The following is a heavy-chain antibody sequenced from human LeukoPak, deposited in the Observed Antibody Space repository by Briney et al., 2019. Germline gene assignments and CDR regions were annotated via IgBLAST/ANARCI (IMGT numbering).Heavy chain of an antibody. CDR2: IYTSGST. CDR1: GGSISSGSYY. V-gene: IGHV4-61*02. CDR3: ARGRDFWIGYYTYYYMDV. J-gene: IGHJ6*03. D-gene: IGHD3-3*01. Sequence: SQTLSLTCTVSGGSISSGSYYWSWIPQPAGKGLEWIGRIYTSGSTNYNPSLKSRVTISVDTSKNLFSLKLSSVTAADAAVYYWARGRDFWIGYYTYYYMDVWGKGTPVTVSS.